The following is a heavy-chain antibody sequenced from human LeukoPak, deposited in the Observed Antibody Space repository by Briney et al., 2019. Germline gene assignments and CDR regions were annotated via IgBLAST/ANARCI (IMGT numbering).Heavy chain of an antibody. Sequence: GGSLRLSCAASGFTFSIYSMNRVRQAPGKGLEWVSYISSSGDTIYSGDSVKGRFAISRDNAKNSLYLQMNSLRAEDTAMYYCARDGFLGSPFDSWGQGTLVTVSS. CDR1: GFTFSIYS. D-gene: IGHD7-27*01. V-gene: IGHV3-48*01. CDR2: ISSSGDTI. J-gene: IGHJ4*02. CDR3: ARDGFLGSPFDS.